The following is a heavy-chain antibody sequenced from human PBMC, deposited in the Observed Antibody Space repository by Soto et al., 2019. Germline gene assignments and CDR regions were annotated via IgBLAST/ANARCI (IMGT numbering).Heavy chain of an antibody. CDR2: INTYNGMT. J-gene: IGHJ4*02. Sequence: QVQLVQSGDEVKKPGASVTVSCKASGYTFINYHITWVRQAPGQGLDWMAWINTYNGMTDYAQRFQGRVTMTRDTSTSTAYMELRNLGADDTAVYFCAKSPRGEMATDWGQGTLVTVSS. CDR3: AKSPRGEMATD. D-gene: IGHD5-12*01. V-gene: IGHV1-18*01. CDR1: GYTFINYH.